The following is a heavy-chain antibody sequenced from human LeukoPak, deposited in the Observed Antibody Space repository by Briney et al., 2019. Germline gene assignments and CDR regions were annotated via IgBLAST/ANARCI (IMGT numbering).Heavy chain of an antibody. J-gene: IGHJ1*01. D-gene: IGHD6-13*01. V-gene: IGHV1-2*02. CDR1: GYTFTGYY. CDR2: INPNSGGT. CDR3: ARIIAAAGTHFQH. Sequence: ASVKVSCKASGYTFTGYYMHWVRQAPGQGLEWMGWINPNSGGTNYAQKFQGRVTMTRDTSISTAYMELSRLRSDDTAVYYCARIIAAAGTHFQHWGQGTLVTVSS.